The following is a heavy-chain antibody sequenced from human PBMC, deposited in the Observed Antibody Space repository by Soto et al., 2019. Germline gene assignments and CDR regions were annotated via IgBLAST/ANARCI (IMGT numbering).Heavy chain of an antibody. CDR2: INPNSGGT. V-gene: IGHV1-2*04. J-gene: IGHJ6*02. CDR1: GYTFTGYY. Sequence: ASVKVSCKASGYTFTGYYMHWVRQAPGQGLEWMGWINPNSGGTNYAQKFQGWVTMTRDTSISTAYMELSRLRSDDTAVYYCAREEIGTGTPVGEPRYDFWSGPIPAYYYYGMDVWGQGTTVTVSS. D-gene: IGHD3-3*01. CDR3: AREEIGTGTPVGEPRYDFWSGPIPAYYYYGMDV.